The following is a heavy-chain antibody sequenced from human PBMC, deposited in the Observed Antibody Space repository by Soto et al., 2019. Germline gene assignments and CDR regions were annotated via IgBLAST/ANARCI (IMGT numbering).Heavy chain of an antibody. Sequence: QITLKASGPTLVKPTQTLTLTCTFPGFSLSTSGVGVGWIRQPPGKALEWLALIYWDDDKRDSPILKSRLTITKDTYKNQVVLTMTDMDPVDTATYYCAHSPYSSSSYYFVSCGQGILVTVSS. CDR1: GFSLSTSGVG. J-gene: IGHJ4*02. V-gene: IGHV2-5*02. D-gene: IGHD6-6*01. CDR3: AHSPYSSSSYYFVS. CDR2: IYWDDDK.